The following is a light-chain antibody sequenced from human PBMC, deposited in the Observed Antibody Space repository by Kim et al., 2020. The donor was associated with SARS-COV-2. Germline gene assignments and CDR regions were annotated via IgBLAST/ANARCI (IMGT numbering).Light chain of an antibody. J-gene: IGLJ3*02. CDR3: QAWDSSTANWV. CDR2: QDS. V-gene: IGLV3-1*01. Sequence: PGQTASITCSGDKLGDKYACWYQQKPGQSPVLVIYQDSKRPSGIPERFSGSNSGNTATLTIRGTQAMDEADYYCQAWDSSTANWVFGGGTQLTVL. CDR1: KLGDKY.